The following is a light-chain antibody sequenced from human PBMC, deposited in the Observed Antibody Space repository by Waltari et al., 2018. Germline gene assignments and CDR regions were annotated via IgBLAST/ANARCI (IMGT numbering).Light chain of an antibody. Sequence: EIVLTQSPGTLSLSPGERATLSCRASESVSSSYLAWYQHKPGQAPRLLLYGAATRATGIPDRFSGRGSGTDFTLTISRLEPEDFAVYYCQQYGSSPPRGTFGQGTKLEIK. J-gene: IGKJ2*02. V-gene: IGKV3-20*01. CDR3: QQYGSSPPRGT. CDR2: GAA. CDR1: ESVSSSY.